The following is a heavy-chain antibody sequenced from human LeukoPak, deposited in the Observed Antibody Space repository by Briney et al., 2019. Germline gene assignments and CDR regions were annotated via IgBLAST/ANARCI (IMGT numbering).Heavy chain of an antibody. CDR3: ATDLIWTDAGHDPFDI. CDR2: IYTSGNT. V-gene: IGHV4-4*07. J-gene: IGHJ3*02. D-gene: IGHD1-1*01. Sequence: PSETLSLTCTVSGASFSSYYWSWIRQPAGKGLEWIGRIYTSGNTNYSPSFKSRATISIDKSKNQFSLKQPSWNGAGAAVYYCATDLIWTDAGHDPFDILGQGTMVTVSS. CDR1: GASFSSYY.